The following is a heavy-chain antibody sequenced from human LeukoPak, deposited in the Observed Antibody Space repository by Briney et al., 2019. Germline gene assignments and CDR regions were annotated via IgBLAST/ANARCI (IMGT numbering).Heavy chain of an antibody. CDR3: ARLSGYCSSTSCYEFGP. CDR2: IYHSGST. D-gene: IGHD2-2*01. J-gene: IGHJ5*02. V-gene: IGHV4-38-2*01. CDR1: GYSISSGYY. Sequence: SETLSLTCAVSGYSISSGYYWGWIRQPPGKGLEWIGSIYHSGSTYYNPSLKSRVTISVDTSKNQFSLKLSSVTAADTAVYYCARLSGYCSSTSCYEFGPWGQGTLVTVSS.